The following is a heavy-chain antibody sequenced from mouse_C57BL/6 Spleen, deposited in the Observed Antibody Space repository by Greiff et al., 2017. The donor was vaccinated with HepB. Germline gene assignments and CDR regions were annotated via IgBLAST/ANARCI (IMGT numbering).Heavy chain of an antibody. CDR2: IDPENGDT. J-gene: IGHJ3*01. V-gene: IGHV14-4*01. CDR1: GFNIKDDY. CDR3: TPGVYVGYDDWFAY. D-gene: IGHD2-2*01. Sequence: EVQLQQSGAELVRPGASVKLSCTASGFNIKDDYMHWVKQRPEQGLEWIGWIDPENGDTEYASKFQGKATITADTSSNTAYLQLNSLTSEDTAVYYCTPGVYVGYDDWFAYWGQGTLVTVSA.